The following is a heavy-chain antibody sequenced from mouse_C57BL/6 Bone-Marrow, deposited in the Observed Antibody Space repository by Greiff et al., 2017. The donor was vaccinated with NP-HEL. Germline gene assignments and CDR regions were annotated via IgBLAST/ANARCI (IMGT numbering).Heavy chain of an antibody. CDR2: INPSNGGT. Sequence: QVHVKQPGTELVKPGASVKLSCKASGYTFTSYWMHWVKQRPGQGLEWIGNINPSNGGTNYNEKFKSKATLTVDKSSSTAYMQLSSLTSEDSAVYYCAKGFYYGSGPAYWGQGTLVTVSA. V-gene: IGHV1-53*01. J-gene: IGHJ3*01. D-gene: IGHD1-1*01. CDR3: AKGFYYGSGPAY. CDR1: GYTFTSYW.